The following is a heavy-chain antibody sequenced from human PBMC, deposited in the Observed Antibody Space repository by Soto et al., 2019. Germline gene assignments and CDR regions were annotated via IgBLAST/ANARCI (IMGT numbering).Heavy chain of an antibody. CDR3: AREAWERKFDF. V-gene: IGHV4-30-2*01. CDR2: IYHTGTA. CDR1: GDSITTDGYS. D-gene: IGHD1-26*01. J-gene: IGHJ4*02. Sequence: ASETLSLTCNVSGDSITTDGYSWSWIRQPPGKGLEWIGYIYHTGTAYYNPSLKSRVTLSVDRSKNQFSLSLSSMTAADTAVYYCAREAWERKFDFWGQGTLVTVSS.